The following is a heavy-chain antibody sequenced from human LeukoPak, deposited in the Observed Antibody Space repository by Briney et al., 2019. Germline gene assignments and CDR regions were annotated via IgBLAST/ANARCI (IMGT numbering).Heavy chain of an antibody. J-gene: IGHJ4*02. CDR2: ISSSSSYI. CDR3: AKDNLVDTATLFDY. Sequence: PGGSLRLSCAASGFTFSSYCMDWVRQTPGKGLEWVSSISSSSSYIYYADSVKGRFTISRDNAKNSLYLQMNSLRAEDTAVYYCAKDNLVDTATLFDYWGQGTLVTVSS. D-gene: IGHD5-18*01. V-gene: IGHV3-21*04. CDR1: GFTFSSYC.